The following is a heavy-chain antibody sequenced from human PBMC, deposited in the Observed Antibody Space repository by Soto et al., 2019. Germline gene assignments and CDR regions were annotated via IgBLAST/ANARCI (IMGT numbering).Heavy chain of an antibody. CDR2: FDPEDGET. V-gene: IGHV1-24*01. Sequence: ASVKVSCKVSGYTLTELSMHWVRQAPGKGLEWMGGFDPEDGETIYAQKFQGRVTMTEDTSTDTAYMELSSLRSEDMAVYYCATDFTGTKTTPYYYYYMDVWGKGTTVTVSS. CDR1: GYTLTELS. D-gene: IGHD1-7*01. J-gene: IGHJ6*03. CDR3: ATDFTGTKTTPYYYYYMDV.